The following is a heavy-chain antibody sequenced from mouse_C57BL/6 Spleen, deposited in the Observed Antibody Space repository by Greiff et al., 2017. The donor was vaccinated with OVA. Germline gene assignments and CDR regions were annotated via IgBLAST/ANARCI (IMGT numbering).Heavy chain of an antibody. J-gene: IGHJ4*01. CDR1: GYSFTDYN. D-gene: IGHD2-3*01. Sequence: VQLKESGPELVKPGASVKISCKASGYSFTDYNMNWVKQSNGKSLEWIGVINPNYGTTSYNQKFKGKATLTVDQSSSTAYMQLNSLTSEDSAVYYCAREGIGYDLYAMDYWGQGTSVTVSS. CDR2: INPNYGTT. V-gene: IGHV1-39*01. CDR3: AREGIGYDLYAMDY.